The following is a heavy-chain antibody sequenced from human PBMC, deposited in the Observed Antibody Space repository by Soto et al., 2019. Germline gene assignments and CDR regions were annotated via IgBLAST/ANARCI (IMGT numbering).Heavy chain of an antibody. CDR3: ASTDNVGYYPY. V-gene: IGHV4-38-2*01. D-gene: IGHD3-3*01. CDR1: GDSISSGYY. J-gene: IGHJ4*02. Sequence: SETLSLTCAVSGDSISSGYYWAWIRQPPGKGLEWIGSIYHSGTTYYNPSLKSRVTISVDTSKNQFSLKLSSVTAADSAVYDCASTDNVGYYPYLGQGTLVTVSS. CDR2: IYHSGTT.